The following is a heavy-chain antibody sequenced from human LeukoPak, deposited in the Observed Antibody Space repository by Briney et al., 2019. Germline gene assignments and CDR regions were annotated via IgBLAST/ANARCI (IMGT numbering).Heavy chain of an antibody. CDR3: ARTGYCSSTSCYTFHYYYGMDV. Sequence: AASVKVSCKASGYAFTSYDINWVRQATGQGLEWMGWMNPNSGNTGYAQKFQGRVTMTRNTSISTAYMELSSLRSEDTAVYYCARTGYCSSTSCYTFHYYYGMDVWGQGTTVTVSS. V-gene: IGHV1-8*01. D-gene: IGHD2-2*02. CDR2: MNPNSGNT. J-gene: IGHJ6*02. CDR1: GYAFTSYD.